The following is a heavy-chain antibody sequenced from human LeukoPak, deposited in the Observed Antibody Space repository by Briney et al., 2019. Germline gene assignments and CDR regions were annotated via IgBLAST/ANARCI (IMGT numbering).Heavy chain of an antibody. D-gene: IGHD3-9*01. CDR3: TNQPILAGSIDS. V-gene: IGHV3-23*01. J-gene: IGHJ4*02. CDR1: GFTFNTYA. Sequence: GGSLRLSCATSGFTFNTYAMNWVRQAPGKGLEWVSTINDAGRTTYYADSVKGRFTISRDNSKNTVYLQMNNLRAEDTALYYCTNQPILAGSIDSWGQGTLVTVSS. CDR2: INDAGRTT.